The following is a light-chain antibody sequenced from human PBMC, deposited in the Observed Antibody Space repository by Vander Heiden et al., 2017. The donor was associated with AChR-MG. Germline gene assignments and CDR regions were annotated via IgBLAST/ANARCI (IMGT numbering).Light chain of an antibody. Sequence: DIQMTQSPSSLSASVGDRATITCRASQSISSYLNWYQQKPGKAPKLLIYAASSLQSGVPSRFSGSGSGTDFTLTISSLQPEDFATYYCQQSYSTFWWTFGQWTKVEIK. V-gene: IGKV1-39*01. CDR3: QQSYSTFWWT. J-gene: IGKJ1*01. CDR1: QSISSY. CDR2: AAS.